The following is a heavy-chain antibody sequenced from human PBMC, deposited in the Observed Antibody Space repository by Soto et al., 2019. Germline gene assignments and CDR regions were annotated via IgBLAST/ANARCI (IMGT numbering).Heavy chain of an antibody. V-gene: IGHV1-46*01. J-gene: IGHJ4*02. D-gene: IGHD6-19*01. CDR2: INPSGGST. Sequence: ASVKVSCKASGYTFTSYYMHWVRQAPGQGLEWMGIINPSGGSTSYAQKFQGRVTMTRDTSTSTVYMELSSLRSEDTAVYYCARDGRSSYSRGWYSFDYWGPATLVTLS. CDR3: ARDGRSSYSRGWYSFDY. CDR1: GYTFTSYY.